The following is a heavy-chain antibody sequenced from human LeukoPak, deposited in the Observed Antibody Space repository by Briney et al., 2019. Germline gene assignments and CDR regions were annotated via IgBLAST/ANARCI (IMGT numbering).Heavy chain of an antibody. V-gene: IGHV3-7*01. CDR1: GFTFSRYW. D-gene: IGHD5-12*01. CDR2: IKQGGSGK. J-gene: IGHJ4*02. Sequence: GGSLRLTCAASGFTFSRYWMSWVRQAPGKGLEWVANIKQGGSGKYYVDSVKGRFTISRDNAKNSLYLQMNSLRAEDTAVYYCARVGNGYVMDYWGQGTLVTVSS. CDR3: ARVGNGYVMDY.